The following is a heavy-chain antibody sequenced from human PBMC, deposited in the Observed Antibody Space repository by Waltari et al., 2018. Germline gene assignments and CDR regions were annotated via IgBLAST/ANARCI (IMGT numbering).Heavy chain of an antibody. Sequence: EVQLVESGGGLVKPGGSLRLSCAASGFNFFDTWMTWVRQAPGKGVEWVGRIKRSADGGAAEYAAPVNGRFIISRDDSSSTLYLQMNSLKSEDTAVYYCITDPANAYVRWFDPWGQGTLVTVSS. CDR1: GFNFFDTW. D-gene: IGHD2-2*01. CDR2: IKRSADGGAA. CDR3: ITDPANAYVRWFDP. V-gene: IGHV3-15*01. J-gene: IGHJ5*02.